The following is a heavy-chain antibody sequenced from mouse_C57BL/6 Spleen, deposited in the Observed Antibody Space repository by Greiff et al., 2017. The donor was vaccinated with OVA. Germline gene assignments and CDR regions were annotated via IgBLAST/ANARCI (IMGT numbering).Heavy chain of an antibody. V-gene: IGHV10-1*01. J-gene: IGHJ3*01. CDR1: GFSFNTYA. CDR2: IRSKSNNYAT. CDR3: VRQGYYGSNLFAY. Sequence: EVHLVESGGGLVQPKGSLKLSCAASGFSFNTYAMNWVRQAPGKGLEWVARIRSKSNNYATYYAVSVKDRFTISRDDSESMLYLQMSNLKAEDTAMYYCVRQGYYGSNLFAYWGQGTLVTVSA. D-gene: IGHD1-1*01.